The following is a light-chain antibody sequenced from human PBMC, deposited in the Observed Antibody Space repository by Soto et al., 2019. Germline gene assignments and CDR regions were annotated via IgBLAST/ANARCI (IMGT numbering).Light chain of an antibody. CDR1: QSVTSRY. V-gene: IGKV3-11*01. Sequence: EIVLTQSPVTLSLSPGERATLSCRASQSVTSRYLAWYQQKPGQAPRLLIYDASNRATGIPARFSGSGSGTDFTLTISSLEPEDFAVYYCQQRSNWPPGFTFGPGTKVDI. CDR2: DAS. CDR3: QQRSNWPPGFT. J-gene: IGKJ3*01.